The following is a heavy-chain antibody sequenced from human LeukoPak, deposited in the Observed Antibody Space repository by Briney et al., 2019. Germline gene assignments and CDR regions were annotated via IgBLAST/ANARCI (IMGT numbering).Heavy chain of an antibody. CDR2: INHSGST. V-gene: IGHV4-34*01. J-gene: IGHJ1*01. CDR3: ARAGYSSGWSTNSQYFQH. Sequence: PSETLSLTCAVYGGSFSGYYWSWIRQPPGKGLEWIGEINHSGSTNYNPSLKSRVTISVDTSKNQFSLKLSSVTAADTAVYYCARAGYSSGWSTNSQYFQHWGQGTLVTVSS. D-gene: IGHD6-19*01. CDR1: GGSFSGYY.